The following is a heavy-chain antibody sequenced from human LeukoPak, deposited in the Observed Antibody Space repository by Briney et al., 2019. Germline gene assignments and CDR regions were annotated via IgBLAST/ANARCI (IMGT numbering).Heavy chain of an antibody. Sequence: ASVKVSCTASGYTFTSYGISWVRQAPGQGLEWMGGISAYNGNTNYAQKLQGRVTMTTDTSTSTAYMELRSLRSDDTAVYYCARDTHGGWANHWGQGTLVTVSS. CDR1: GYTFTSYG. J-gene: IGHJ5*02. CDR3: ARDTHGGWANH. CDR2: ISAYNGNT. V-gene: IGHV1-18*01. D-gene: IGHD1-26*01.